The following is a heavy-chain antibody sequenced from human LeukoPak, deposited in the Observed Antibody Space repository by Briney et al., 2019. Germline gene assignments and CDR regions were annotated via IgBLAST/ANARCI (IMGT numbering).Heavy chain of an antibody. CDR2: IYYSGST. J-gene: IGHJ6*03. CDR1: GGSISSSSYY. Sequence: SETLSLTCTVSGGSISSSSYYWGWIRQSPGKGLEWIGSIYYSGSTYYNPSLKSRVTISVDTSKNQFSLKLSSVTAADAAVYYCARRGRLYYYYVDVWGKGTSVTVSS. V-gene: IGHV4-39*07. CDR3: ARRGRLYYYYVDV. D-gene: IGHD1-1*01.